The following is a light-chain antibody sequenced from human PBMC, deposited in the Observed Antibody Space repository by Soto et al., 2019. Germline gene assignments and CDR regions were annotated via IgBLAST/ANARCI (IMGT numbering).Light chain of an antibody. Sequence: EIVMTQSPATLSVSPGERATLSCRASQSVSSYLAWYQQKPGQAPRLLIYGTSSRATGIPDRFSGSGSGTDFTLTINRLEPEDFVIYYCQQYGSSPWTFGQGTKVDIK. CDR1: QSVSSY. CDR2: GTS. J-gene: IGKJ1*01. V-gene: IGKV3-20*01. CDR3: QQYGSSPWT.